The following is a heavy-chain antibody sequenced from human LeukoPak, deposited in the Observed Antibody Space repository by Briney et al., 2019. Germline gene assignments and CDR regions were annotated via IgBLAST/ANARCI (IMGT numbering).Heavy chain of an antibody. J-gene: IGHJ6*02. Sequence: ASVKVSCKSSGYTFTSYYMHWVRQAPGQGLEWMGVINPSGGSTSYAQKLQGRVTMTRDTSTSTVYMDLSSVRSEDTAVYYCARDLGLGIAAAGTGYYYYCMDVWGQGTTVTVSS. CDR1: GYTFTSYY. V-gene: IGHV1-46*01. CDR2: INPSGGST. CDR3: ARDLGLGIAAAGTGYYYYCMDV. D-gene: IGHD6-13*01.